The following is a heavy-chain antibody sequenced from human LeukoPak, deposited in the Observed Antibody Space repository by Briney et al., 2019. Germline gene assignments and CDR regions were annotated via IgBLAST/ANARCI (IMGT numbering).Heavy chain of an antibody. CDR1: GYTFTNYD. CDR3: AREANYYDTSGYPYDTFDI. D-gene: IGHD3-22*01. Sequence: ASVKVSCKASGYTFTNYDINWVRQASGQGLEWMGWMNPNSGHTGFAQKFQGRVTITRDTSINTAYMELSSLRYEDTAVYYCAREANYYDTSGYPYDTFDIWGQGTMLTVSS. CDR2: MNPNSGHT. J-gene: IGHJ3*02. V-gene: IGHV1-8*03.